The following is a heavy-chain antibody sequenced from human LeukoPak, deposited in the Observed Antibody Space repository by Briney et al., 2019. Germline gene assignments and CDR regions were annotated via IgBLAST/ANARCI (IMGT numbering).Heavy chain of an antibody. V-gene: IGHV3-66*01. J-gene: IGHJ4*02. D-gene: IGHD3-9*01. CDR2: IYSGGST. CDR3: ARATGDISTGYYFDY. CDR1: GGSISSYY. Sequence: ETLSLTCTVSGGSISSYYWSWIRQSPGKGLEWVSVIYSGGSTYYADSVKGRFTISRDNSKNTLYLQMNSLRAEDTAVYYCARATGDISTGYYFDYWGQGTLVTVSS.